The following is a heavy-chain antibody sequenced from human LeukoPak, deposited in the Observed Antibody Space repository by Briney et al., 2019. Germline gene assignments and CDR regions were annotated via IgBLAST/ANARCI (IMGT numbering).Heavy chain of an antibody. J-gene: IGHJ4*02. V-gene: IGHV4-61*01. D-gene: IGHD5-24*01. CDR2: IYYSGST. CDR1: GASVSSGHYY. Sequence: SETLSLTCIVSGASVSSGHYYWTWIRQSPGKGLEWIGYIYYSGSTNYNPSLKSRVTISVDTSKNQFSLKLSSVTAADTAVYYCARVSLGDGYNSASYYFDYWGQGTLVTVSS. CDR3: ARVSLGDGYNSASYYFDY.